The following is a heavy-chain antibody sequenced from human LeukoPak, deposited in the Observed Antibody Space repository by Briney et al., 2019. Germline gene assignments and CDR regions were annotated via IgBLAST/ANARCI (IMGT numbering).Heavy chain of an antibody. CDR1: GFSLSSYS. V-gene: IGHV3-21*01. Sequence: GGSLRLSCAASGFSLSSYSMNWVRQAPGKGLEWVSSISYSSAYIYYIDSVKGRFTISRDDAKNSLYLQMNSLGAEDTAVYYCASGIYYASVHTWSPVWGQGILVTVSS. J-gene: IGHJ4*02. CDR3: ASGIYYASVHTWSPV. CDR2: ISYSSAYI. D-gene: IGHD3-10*01.